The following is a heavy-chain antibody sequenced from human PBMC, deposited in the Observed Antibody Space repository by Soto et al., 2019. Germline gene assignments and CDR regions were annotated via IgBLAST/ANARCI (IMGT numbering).Heavy chain of an antibody. CDR1: GGSISSGDYF. V-gene: IGHV4-30-4*01. J-gene: IGHJ6*02. Sequence: QVQLQESGPGLVKPSQTLSLTCTFSGGSISSGDYFWSWIRQAPGKGLEWIGYISSIGSTYYNPSLKSRVSVSRDTSKNQFSLKLSSVTTTDTAVYYCARGLVIRPYYYNGMDVWGQGTTVTVSS. CDR3: ARGLVIRPYYYNGMDV. D-gene: IGHD3-9*01. CDR2: ISSIGST.